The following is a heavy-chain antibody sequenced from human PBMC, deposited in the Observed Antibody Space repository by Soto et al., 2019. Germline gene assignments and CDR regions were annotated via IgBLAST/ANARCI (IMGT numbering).Heavy chain of an antibody. J-gene: IGHJ4*02. V-gene: IGHV3-11*01. CDR2: ISSSGSTI. CDR3: ARDKEYYYDSSGYPLAY. Sequence: GGSLRLSWAASGFTFSDYYISWIRQPPGKGREWVSYISSSGSTIYYTDSVKGRFTISRDNAKNSLYLQMNSLRAEDTAVYYCARDKEYYYDSSGYPLAYWGQGT. D-gene: IGHD3-22*01. CDR1: GFTFSDYY.